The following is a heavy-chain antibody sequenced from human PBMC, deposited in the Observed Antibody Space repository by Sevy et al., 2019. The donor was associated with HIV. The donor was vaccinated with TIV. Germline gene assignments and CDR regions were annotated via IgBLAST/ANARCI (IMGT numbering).Heavy chain of an antibody. J-gene: IGHJ4*02. CDR1: GFTFSSYA. CDR3: ASTPPRDGYNFALDY. CDR2: ISYDGSNK. D-gene: IGHD5-12*01. Sequence: GGSLRLSCAASGFTFSSYAMHWVRQAPGKGLEWVAVISYDGSNKYYAHSVKGRFTISRDNSKNTLYLQMNSLRAEDTAVYYCASTPPRDGYNFALDYWGQGTLVTVSS. V-gene: IGHV3-30-3*01.